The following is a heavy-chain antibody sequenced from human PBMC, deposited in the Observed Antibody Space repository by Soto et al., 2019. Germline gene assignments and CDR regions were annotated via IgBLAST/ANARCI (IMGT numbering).Heavy chain of an antibody. CDR2: INHSGST. CDR3: ASGRPEGLLWFWDDAFDI. Sequence: PSETLSLTCAVYGGSFSGYYWSWIRQPPGKGLEWIGEINHSGSTNYNPSLKSRVTISVDTSKNQFSLKLSSVTAADTAVYYCASGRPEGLLWFWDDAFDIWGQGTVVTVSS. V-gene: IGHV4-34*01. J-gene: IGHJ3*02. CDR1: GGSFSGYY. D-gene: IGHD3-10*01.